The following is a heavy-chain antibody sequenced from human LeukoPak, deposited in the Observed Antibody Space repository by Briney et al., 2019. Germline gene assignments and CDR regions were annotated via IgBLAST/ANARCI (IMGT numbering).Heavy chain of an antibody. D-gene: IGHD3-16*02. Sequence: PSETLSLTCTVSGGYISSYYWSWIRQPPGKGLEWIGYIYYSGSTNYNPSLKSRVTMSLDTSKNQFSLKLSSVTAADTAVYYCARYVWGSYPTFEDYWGQGTLVTVSS. CDR2: IYYSGST. J-gene: IGHJ4*02. CDR3: ARYVWGSYPTFEDY. CDR1: GGYISSYY. V-gene: IGHV4-59*01.